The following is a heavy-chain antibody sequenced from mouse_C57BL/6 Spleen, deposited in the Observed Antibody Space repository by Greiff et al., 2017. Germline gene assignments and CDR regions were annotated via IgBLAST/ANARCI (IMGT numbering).Heavy chain of an antibody. J-gene: IGHJ1*03. CDR2: FHPYNDDT. V-gene: IGHV1-47*01. D-gene: IGHD1-1*01. Sequence: VQLQESGAELVKPGASVKMSCKASGYTFTTYPIEWMKQNHGKSLEWIGNFHPYNDDTKYNEKFKGKATLTVEKSSSTVYLELSRLTSDDSAVYYCARRDYSGDWYSDVWGTGTTGTVSS. CDR1: GYTFTTYP. CDR3: ARRDYSGDWYSDV.